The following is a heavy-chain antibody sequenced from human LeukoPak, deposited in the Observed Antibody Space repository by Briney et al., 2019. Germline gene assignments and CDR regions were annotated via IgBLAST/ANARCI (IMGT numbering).Heavy chain of an antibody. CDR3: ARDGTAAGLYFDL. V-gene: IGHV3-7*01. CDR2: IRQDGSEK. CDR1: GFTFTDYW. D-gene: IGHD6-13*01. Sequence: GSLRLSCAVSGFTFTDYWMNWVRQAPGKGLEWVASIRQDGSEKTYVDSVKGRFTISRDNTKNSSSLQVNSLRVEDTAVYYCARDGTAAGLYFDLWGQGTLVTVSS. J-gene: IGHJ4*01.